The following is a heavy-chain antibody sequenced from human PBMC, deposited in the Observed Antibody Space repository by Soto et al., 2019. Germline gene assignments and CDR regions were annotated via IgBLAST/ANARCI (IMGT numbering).Heavy chain of an antibody. Sequence: SVTMSLTCAVAGGSIISGGYSWSWIRKPPGKGLEWIGYIYHSGSTYYNPSLKSRVTISVDRSKNQFSLKLSSVTAADTAVYYCARGRITMVRGVRDYYGTDVWGQGTTVTVSS. D-gene: IGHD3-10*01. CDR3: ARGRITMVRGVRDYYGTDV. J-gene: IGHJ6*02. V-gene: IGHV4-30-2*01. CDR2: IYHSGST. CDR1: GGSIISGGYS.